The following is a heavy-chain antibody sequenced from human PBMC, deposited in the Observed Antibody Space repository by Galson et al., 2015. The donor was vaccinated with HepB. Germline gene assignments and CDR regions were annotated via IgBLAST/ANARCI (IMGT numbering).Heavy chain of an antibody. D-gene: IGHD3-3*01. Sequence: SLRLSCAASGFTFSSYWMSWVRQAPGKGLEWVANIKQDGSEKYYVDSVKGRFTISRDNAKNSLYLQMNSLRAEDTAVYYCARVRYYDFWSVPGRFDYWGQGTLVTVSS. J-gene: IGHJ4*02. CDR1: GFTFSSYW. V-gene: IGHV3-7*03. CDR2: IKQDGSEK. CDR3: ARVRYYDFWSVPGRFDY.